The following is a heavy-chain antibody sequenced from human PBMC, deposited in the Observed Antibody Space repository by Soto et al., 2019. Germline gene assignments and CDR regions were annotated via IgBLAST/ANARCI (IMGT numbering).Heavy chain of an antibody. CDR2: ISAGSEGA. J-gene: IGHJ1*01. D-gene: IGHD2-15*01. CDR3: ARDLWWYLH. V-gene: IGHV3-23*01. Sequence: EVQLLESGGGLVQPGGALRLSCAASGFSFTSHAMSWVRQAPGKGLQWISSISAGSEGAYYAESVKGRFTLSRDTSNKSLYRHMISLRAEATAVYYCARDLWWYLHWGQGTLVTVSS. CDR1: GFSFTSHA.